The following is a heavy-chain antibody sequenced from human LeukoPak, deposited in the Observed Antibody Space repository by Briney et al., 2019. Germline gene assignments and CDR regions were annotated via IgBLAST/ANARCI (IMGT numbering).Heavy chain of an antibody. D-gene: IGHD2-2*01. Sequence: PGGSLRLSCAASGFTFSSYAMSWVRQAPGKGLEWVSAISGSGGSTYYADSVKGRFTISRDNSKNTLYLQMNSLRAEDTAVYYCAKGPYLCGSTSCQQRGCDYWGQGTLVTVSS. CDR2: ISGSGGST. J-gene: IGHJ4*02. V-gene: IGHV3-23*01. CDR1: GFTFSSYA. CDR3: AKGPYLCGSTSCQQRGCDY.